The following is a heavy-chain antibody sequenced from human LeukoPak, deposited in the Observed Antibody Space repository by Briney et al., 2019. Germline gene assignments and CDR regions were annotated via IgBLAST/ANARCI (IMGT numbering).Heavy chain of an antibody. V-gene: IGHV3-30-3*01. J-gene: IGHJ6*01. D-gene: IGHD5-24*01. CDR3: TGGGWLQFGYYYYGMDG. CDR2: ISSYGSNK. CDR1: GFTFSSYA. Sequence: PGGSLRLSCAASGFTFSSYAMHWVRQAPGKGLEWVALISSYGSNKYYADSAQGRFTISRDNSKNTLYLQMNSLRAEERAVYYCTGGGWLQFGYYYYGMDGGVEASTLTVYS.